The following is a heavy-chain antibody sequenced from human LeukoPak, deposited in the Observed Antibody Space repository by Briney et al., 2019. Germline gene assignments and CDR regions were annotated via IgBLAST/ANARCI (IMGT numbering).Heavy chain of an antibody. J-gene: IGHJ4*02. CDR3: ARDLSSRAPYYFDY. V-gene: IGHV3-53*01. D-gene: IGHD6-13*01. Sequence: GGSLRLSCAASGLSLSDNYMSWVRQAPGKGLEWVSIIHSGGNLYYVDSVRGRFNVSRDNSKNTLYLQMNSLRAEDTAVYYCARDLSSRAPYYFDYWGQGTLVTVSS. CDR1: GLSLSDNY. CDR2: IHSGGNL.